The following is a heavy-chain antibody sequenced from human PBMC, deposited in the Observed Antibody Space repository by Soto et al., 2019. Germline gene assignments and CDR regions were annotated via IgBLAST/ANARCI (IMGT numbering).Heavy chain of an antibody. D-gene: IGHD6-19*01. CDR1: GYMFTGFY. Sequence: GASVKVSCKASGYMFTGFYLHWVRQAPGQGLEWMGWINPSNGVTTYAKNFQGRVTMTRDSSISTAYMELSSLRSDDTAVYFCAAAAIPVAGRHPDFWGQGTVVTVSS. CDR3: AAAAIPVAGRHPDF. V-gene: IGHV1-2*02. CDR2: INPSNGVT. J-gene: IGHJ4*02.